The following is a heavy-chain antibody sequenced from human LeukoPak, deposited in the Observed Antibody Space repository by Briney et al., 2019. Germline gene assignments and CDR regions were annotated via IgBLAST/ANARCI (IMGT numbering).Heavy chain of an antibody. V-gene: IGHV4-61*02. CDR1: GGSISSGSYY. J-gene: IGHJ5*02. D-gene: IGHD3-10*01. CDR3: ARDFGLVRFDP. CDR2: IYTSGST. Sequence: SETLSLTCTVSGGSISSGSYYWSWIRQPAGMGLEWIGRIYTSGSTNYNPSLKSRVTMSVDTSKNQFSLKLSSVTAADTAVYYCARDFGLVRFDPWGQGTLVTVSS.